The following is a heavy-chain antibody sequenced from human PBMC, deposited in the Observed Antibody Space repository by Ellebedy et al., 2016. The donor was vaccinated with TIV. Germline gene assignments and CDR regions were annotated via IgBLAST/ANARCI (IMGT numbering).Heavy chain of an antibody. CDR3: ARYSGSGTYYRNGMDV. V-gene: IGHV1-18*01. Sequence: AASVKVSCKSSGYTFIDYGVTWVRQAPGQGLDWMGWVSSYSGNTNYAENLQGRVTMTTDTSTDTAYMELRSLRSDATAVYFCARYSGSGTYYRNGMDVWGQGTTVTVSS. CDR2: VSSYSGNT. D-gene: IGHD3-10*01. J-gene: IGHJ6*02. CDR1: GYTFIDYG.